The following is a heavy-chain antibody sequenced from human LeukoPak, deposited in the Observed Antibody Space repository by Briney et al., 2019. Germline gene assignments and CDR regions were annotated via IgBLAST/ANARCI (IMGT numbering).Heavy chain of an antibody. CDR1: GYSINSGYC. D-gene: IGHD5-12*01. CDR2: IYHSGST. CDR3: ARVATTTNPPQRPFDY. J-gene: IGHJ4*02. Sequence: SETLSLTCAVSGYSINSGYCWGWIRQPPGKGLEWIGSIYHSGSTYYNPSLKSRVTISVDTSKNQFSLKLSSVTAADTAVYYCARVATTTNPPQRPFDYWGQGTLVTVSS. V-gene: IGHV4-38-2*01.